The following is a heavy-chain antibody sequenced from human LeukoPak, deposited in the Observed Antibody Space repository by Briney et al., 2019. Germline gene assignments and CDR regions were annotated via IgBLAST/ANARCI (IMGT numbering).Heavy chain of an antibody. Sequence: SETLSLTCTVSGGSISSSNYYWGWIRQPPGKGLEWIGSIYYSGSTYYNPSLKSRVTISVDTSKNQFSLKLSSVTAADTAVYYCARPAVTGYYYMDVWGKGTTVTVSS. V-gene: IGHV4-39*01. CDR3: ARPAVTGYYYMDV. CDR2: IYYSGST. CDR1: GGSISSSNYY. J-gene: IGHJ6*03.